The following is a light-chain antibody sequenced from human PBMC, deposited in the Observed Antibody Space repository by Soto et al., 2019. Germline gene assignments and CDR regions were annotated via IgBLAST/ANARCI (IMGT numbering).Light chain of an antibody. CDR1: QSVNSN. CDR2: GAS. CDR3: QHYNNWPYT. Sequence: EIVMTQSPVTLSVSPGERATLSCRVSQSVNSNLAWYQQKPGQAPRLLIYGASTRATGIPARFSGSGSGTEFTLTISSLQSEDFAVYYCQHYNNWPYTFGQGTKLEIK. V-gene: IGKV3-15*01. J-gene: IGKJ2*01.